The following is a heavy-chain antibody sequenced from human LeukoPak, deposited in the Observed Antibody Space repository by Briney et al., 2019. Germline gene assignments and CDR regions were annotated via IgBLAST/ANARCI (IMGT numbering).Heavy chain of an antibody. D-gene: IGHD3-22*01. J-gene: IGHJ4*02. CDR2: IRYDGSNK. V-gene: IGHV3-30*02. Sequence: GGSLRLSCAASGFTFSSYGMHWVRQAPGKGLEWVAFIRYDGSNKYYADSVKGRFTISRDNSKNTLYLQMNSLRAEDTAVYYCAKSGVVVRYYFDYWGQGTLVTVSS. CDR1: GFTFSSYG. CDR3: AKSGVVVRYYFDY.